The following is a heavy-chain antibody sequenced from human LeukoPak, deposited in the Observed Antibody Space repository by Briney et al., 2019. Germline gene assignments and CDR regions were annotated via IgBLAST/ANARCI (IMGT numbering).Heavy chain of an antibody. V-gene: IGHV3-7*01. D-gene: IGHD2-15*01. CDR1: GFNFINYW. CDR3: GSQEVVHH. Sequence: PGGSLRLSCAASGFNFINYWMSWVRQAPGKGLEWVANVKEDGTTKQYVDSVKGRFTISRDNAKNSLYLQMDSLRAEDTAVYYCGSQEVVHHWGQGTLVSVSS. CDR2: VKEDGTTK. J-gene: IGHJ5*02.